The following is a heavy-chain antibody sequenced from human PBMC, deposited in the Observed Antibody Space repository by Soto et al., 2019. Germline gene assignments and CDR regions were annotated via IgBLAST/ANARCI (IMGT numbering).Heavy chain of an antibody. CDR2: IYYSGST. V-gene: IGHV4-31*03. J-gene: IGHJ5*02. CDR3: ARAEWTVVAVSWFDP. Sequence: PSETLSLTCTVSGGSISSGDYYWSWIRQHPGKGLEWIGYIYYSGSTYYNPSLKSRLTISVDTSKNQFSLKLSSVTAADTAVYYCARAEWTVVAVSWFDPWGQGTLVTVS. CDR1: GGSISSGDYY. D-gene: IGHD2-15*01.